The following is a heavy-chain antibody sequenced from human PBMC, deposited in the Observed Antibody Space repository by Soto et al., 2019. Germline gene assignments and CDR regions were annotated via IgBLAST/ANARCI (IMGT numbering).Heavy chain of an antibody. CDR3: AGGRYGDY. J-gene: IGHJ4*02. CDR1: GYTFTSYG. Sequence: QVHLVQSGAEVKKPGASVKVSCKASGYTFTSYGITWVRQAPGQGLEWMGWISAHNGNTDYAQKLQGRVIVTRDTSTSTAYMELMSVRSDDTAVYYCAGGRYGDYWGQGALVTVSS. CDR2: ISAHNGNT. V-gene: IGHV1-18*01. D-gene: IGHD1-1*01.